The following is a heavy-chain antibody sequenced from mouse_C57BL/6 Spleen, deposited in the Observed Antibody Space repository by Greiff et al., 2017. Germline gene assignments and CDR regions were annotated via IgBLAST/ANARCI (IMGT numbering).Heavy chain of an antibody. CDR1: GFTFSSYG. V-gene: IGHV5-6*01. CDR2: ISSGGSYT. J-gene: IGHJ2*01. CDR3: ARHVKGFDY. Sequence: EVHLVESGGDLVKPGGSLKLSCAASGFTFSSYGMSWVRQTPDKRLEWVATISSGGSYTYYPDSVKGRFTISRDNAKNTLYLQMSSLKSEDTAMYYCARHVKGFDYWGQGTTLTVSS.